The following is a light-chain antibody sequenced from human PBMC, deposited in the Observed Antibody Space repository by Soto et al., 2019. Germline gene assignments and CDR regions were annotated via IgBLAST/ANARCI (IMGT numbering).Light chain of an antibody. J-gene: IGLJ2*01. V-gene: IGLV2-14*01. CDR1: SSDVGGYDY. CDR2: DVT. CDR3: SSYTSSNTLT. Sequence: SALTQPASVSGSPGQSITISCTGTSSDVGGYDYVSWYQQHPGKVPKLIIYDVTNRPSGVSNRFSGSKSGNTASLTISGLQADDEADYYCSSYTSSNTLTFGGGTKVTVL.